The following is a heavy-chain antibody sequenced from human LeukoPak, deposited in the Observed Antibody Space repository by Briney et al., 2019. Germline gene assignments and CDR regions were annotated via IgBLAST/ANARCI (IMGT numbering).Heavy chain of an antibody. CDR2: ISSSDGST. CDR1: GFTFSTYA. CDR3: AEDRSSSWIYYFDY. J-gene: IGHJ4*02. D-gene: IGHD6-13*01. Sequence: GGSLRLSCAASGFTFSTYAMSWVRQAPGKGLEWVSSISSSDGSTYYAESVKGRFTISRDNSKNTLYLQMNSLGAEDTALYYCAEDRSSSWIYYFDYWGRGTLVTVSS. V-gene: IGHV3-23*01.